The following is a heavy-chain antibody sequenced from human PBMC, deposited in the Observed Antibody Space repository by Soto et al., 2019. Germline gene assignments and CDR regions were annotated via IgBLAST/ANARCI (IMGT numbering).Heavy chain of an antibody. CDR3: ARAYCSLTSCYHHGGPQYFDQFGMDV. D-gene: IGHD2-2*01. J-gene: IGHJ6*02. V-gene: IGHV3-30*04. CDR2: ISFNGRDT. CDR1: GFTFSGYA. Sequence: GGSLRLSCAASGFTFSGYAFHWVRQAPGKGLEWVALISFNGRDTADSVRGRFTISRDNSKNTLFLEMNSLRAEDTAVYFCARAYCSLTSCYHHGGPQYFDQFGMDVWGQGTTVTVSS.